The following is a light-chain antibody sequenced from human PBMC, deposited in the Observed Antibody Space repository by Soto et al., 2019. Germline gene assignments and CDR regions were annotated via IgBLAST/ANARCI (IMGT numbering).Light chain of an antibody. CDR2: YAS. Sequence: EIVMTQSPATLSVSPGERVTLSCRASQFISTNLAWYQQRPGQAPRLLIYYASTRATGIPARFSGSGSGTEFSLTISSLQSEDLAVYYCQQYTNWPPVTFGQGTKLEIK. J-gene: IGKJ2*01. V-gene: IGKV3-15*01. CDR3: QQYTNWPPVT. CDR1: QFISTN.